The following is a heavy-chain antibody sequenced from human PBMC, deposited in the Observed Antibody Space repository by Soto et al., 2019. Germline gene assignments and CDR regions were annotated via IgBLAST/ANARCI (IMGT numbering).Heavy chain of an antibody. V-gene: IGHV4-34*01. CDR2: INHSGST. CDR3: ARVGRNLYCTNGVCFSYYFDY. D-gene: IGHD2-8*01. CDR1: GGSFSGYY. J-gene: IGHJ4*02. Sequence: SETLSLTCAVYGGSFSGYYWSWIRQPPGKGLEWIGEINHSGSTNYNPSLKSRVTISVDTSKNQFSLKLSSVTAADTAVYYCARVGRNLYCTNGVCFSYYFDYWGQGTLVTVSS.